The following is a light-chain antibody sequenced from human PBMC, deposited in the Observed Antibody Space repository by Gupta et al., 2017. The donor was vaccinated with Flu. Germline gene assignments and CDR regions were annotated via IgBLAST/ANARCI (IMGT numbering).Light chain of an antibody. Sequence: DIQMTQSPPSLSASVGDRVTITCRASQKINTYLNWYQQRPGKSPKLLIYGASSLESEVPSRFSGSGSGTNFILTIRSLQAEDFATYYCQQTHSAPHTFGQGTKLDIK. CDR3: QQTHSAPHT. CDR2: GAS. CDR1: QKINTY. J-gene: IGKJ2*01. V-gene: IGKV1-39*01.